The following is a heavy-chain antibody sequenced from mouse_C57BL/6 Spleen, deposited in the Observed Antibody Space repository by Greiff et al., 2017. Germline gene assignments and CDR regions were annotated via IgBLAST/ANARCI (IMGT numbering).Heavy chain of an antibody. V-gene: IGHV2-2*01. D-gene: IGHD2-4*01. CDR2: IWSGGST. CDR3: ARNGGLRGRYAMDY. CDR1: GFSLTSYG. J-gene: IGHJ4*01. Sequence: VKLMESGPGLVQPSQSLSITCTVSGFSLTSYGVHWVRQSPGKGLEWLGVIWSGGSTDYNAAFISRLSISKDNSKSQVFFKMNSLQADDTAIYYCARNGGLRGRYAMDYWGQGTSVTVSS.